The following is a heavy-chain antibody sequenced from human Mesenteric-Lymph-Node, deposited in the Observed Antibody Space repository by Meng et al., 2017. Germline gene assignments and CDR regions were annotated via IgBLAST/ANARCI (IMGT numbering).Heavy chain of an antibody. CDR2: INPNSGGT. Sequence: ASVKVSCKASGGTFSSYAISWVRQAPGQGLEWMGWINPNSGGTNYAQKFQGRVTMTRDTSISTAYMELSRLRSDDTAVYYCARGSYQLQHRNYYGMDVWGQGTTVTVSS. CDR3: ARGSYQLQHRNYYGMDV. D-gene: IGHD2-2*01. V-gene: IGHV1-2*02. CDR1: GGTFSSYA. J-gene: IGHJ6*02.